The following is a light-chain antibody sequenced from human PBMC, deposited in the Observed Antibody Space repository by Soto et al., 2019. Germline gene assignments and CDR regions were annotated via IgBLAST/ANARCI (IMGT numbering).Light chain of an antibody. J-gene: IGLJ2*01. Sequence: QSVLTQPPSVSGAPGQRVTISCTGSSSNIGGGYDVHWYQQLPGTAPKLLIYGNSNRPSGVPDRFSGSESGTTASLAITGLQAEDEAEYYCQSYDSSLSGYVVFGGGTKLTVL. CDR2: GNS. CDR1: SSNIGGGYD. V-gene: IGLV1-40*01. CDR3: QSYDSSLSGYVV.